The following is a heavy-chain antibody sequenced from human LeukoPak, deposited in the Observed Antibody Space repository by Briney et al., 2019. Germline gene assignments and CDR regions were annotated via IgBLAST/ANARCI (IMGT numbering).Heavy chain of an antibody. J-gene: IGHJ4*02. CDR1: GYTFTSYG. V-gene: IGHV1-2*02. CDR3: ARDLSWYSDY. Sequence: ASVKVSCKASGYTFTSYGISWVRQAPGQGLEWMGWINPNSGGTNYAQKFQGRVTMTRNTSFSTAYMDLSRLRSDDTAVYYCARDLSWYSDYWGQGTLVTVSS. D-gene: IGHD6-13*01. CDR2: INPNSGGT.